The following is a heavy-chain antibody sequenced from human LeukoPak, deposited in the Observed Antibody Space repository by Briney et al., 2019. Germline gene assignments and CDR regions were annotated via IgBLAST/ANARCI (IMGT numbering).Heavy chain of an antibody. CDR1: GYTFTSYG. CDR2: ISAYNSNT. D-gene: IGHD6-13*01. J-gene: IGHJ6*03. CDR3: ARGRDSSSWYPLGYYYYMDV. V-gene: IGHV1-18*01. Sequence: ASVKVSCKASGYTFTSYGINWVRQAPGQGLEWMGWISAYNSNTHYAQKLQGRVTMTTDTSTSTAYMEVRSLRSEDTAVYYCARGRDSSSWYPLGYYYYMDVWGKGTTVTISS.